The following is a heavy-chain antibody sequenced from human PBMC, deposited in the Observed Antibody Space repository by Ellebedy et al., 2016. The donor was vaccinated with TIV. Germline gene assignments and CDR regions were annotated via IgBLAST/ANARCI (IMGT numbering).Heavy chain of an antibody. V-gene: IGHV3-21*01. CDR3: ARDTSRNYDILTGYYTPYYYGMDV. CDR1: GFTFSNYS. Sequence: GGSLRLXXAASGFTFSNYSMNWVRQAPGKGLEWVSSISSSSSYIYYADSVKGRFIIPRDNAKNSLYLQMNSLRAEDTAGYYCARDTSRNYDILTGYYTPYYYGMDVWGQGTTVTVSS. J-gene: IGHJ6*02. D-gene: IGHD3-9*01. CDR2: ISSSSSYI.